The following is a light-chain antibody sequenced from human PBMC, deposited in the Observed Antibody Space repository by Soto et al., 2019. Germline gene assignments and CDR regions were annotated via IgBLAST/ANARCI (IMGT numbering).Light chain of an antibody. V-gene: IGLV1-44*01. CDR2: RTS. CDR3: AAWDDGLKGVM. J-gene: IGLJ3*02. Sequence: QSALTQPPSVSGTPGQRVTIFCSGSSSNIGTNTVNWYQQFPGTAPKLLFFRTSQRPSGVPARFSASRSGTSASLAISGLQSEDEADYYCAAWDDGLKGVMFGGGTKVTVL. CDR1: SSNIGTNT.